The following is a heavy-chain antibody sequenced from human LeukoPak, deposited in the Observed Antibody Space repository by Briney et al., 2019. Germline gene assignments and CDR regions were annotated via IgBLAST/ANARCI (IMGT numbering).Heavy chain of an antibody. Sequence: PGGSLRLSCAASGFTFSSYAMSWVRQAPGKGLEWVSAISGSGGSTYYADSVKGRFTISRDNSKNTLYLQMNSLRAEDTAVYYWAKDRWYYYDSSGYPLDAFDIWGQGTMVTVSS. J-gene: IGHJ3*02. CDR2: ISGSGGST. V-gene: IGHV3-23*01. CDR1: GFTFSSYA. D-gene: IGHD3-22*01. CDR3: AKDRWYYYDSSGYPLDAFDI.